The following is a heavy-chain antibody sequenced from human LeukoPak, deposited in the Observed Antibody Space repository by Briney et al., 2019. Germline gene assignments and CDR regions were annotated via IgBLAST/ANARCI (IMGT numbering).Heavy chain of an antibody. CDR1: GYTFTSYD. CDR3: AVEEAVAPDY. D-gene: IGHD6-19*01. Sequence: ASVKVSCKASGYTFTSYDINWVRQAPGQGLEWMGWINPNSGGTNYAQKFQGRVTMTRDTSISTAYMELSRLRSDDTAVYYCAVEEAVAPDYWGQGTLVTVSS. J-gene: IGHJ4*02. CDR2: INPNSGGT. V-gene: IGHV1-2*02.